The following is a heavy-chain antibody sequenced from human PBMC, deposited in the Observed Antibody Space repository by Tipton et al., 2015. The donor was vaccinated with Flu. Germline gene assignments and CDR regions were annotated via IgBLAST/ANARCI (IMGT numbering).Heavy chain of an antibody. CDR1: GGSISSFY. J-gene: IGHJ4*02. D-gene: IGHD3-10*01. CDR2: MYSSGTT. CDR3: ARDRGWPAALDF. V-gene: IGHV4-4*07. Sequence: TLSLTCTVSGGSISSFYWSWIRQPAGKGLEWIGRMYSSGTTKYNPSLKSRVTISVDTSRNQFSLNLKSVTAADTAVYYCARDRGWPAALDFWSQGILVAVSS.